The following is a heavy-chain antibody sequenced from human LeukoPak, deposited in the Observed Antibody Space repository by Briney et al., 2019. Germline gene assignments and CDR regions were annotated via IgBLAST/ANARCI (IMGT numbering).Heavy chain of an antibody. Sequence: SETLSLTCTVSGGSISSHYWSWIRQPAGKGLEWIGRVYTSGNTYYNPSLKSRVTISVDTSKNQFSLKLSSVTAADTAVYYCARGASRYYYYYMDVWGKGTTVTVSS. D-gene: IGHD2-2*01. CDR3: ARGASRYYYYYMDV. J-gene: IGHJ6*03. CDR1: GGSISSHY. CDR2: VYTSGNT. V-gene: IGHV4-4*07.